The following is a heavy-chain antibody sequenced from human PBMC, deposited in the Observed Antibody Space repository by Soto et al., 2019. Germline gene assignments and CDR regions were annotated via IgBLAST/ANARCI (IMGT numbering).Heavy chain of an antibody. CDR1: GCTFTSYG. CDR2: ISAYDGNT. J-gene: IGHJ5*02. D-gene: IGHD4-17*01. V-gene: IGHV1-18*01. Sequence: ASVKVSCKASGCTFTSYGMSWVRQAPGQGLEWMGWISAYDGNTNYAQKLQGRVTMTTDTSTSTAYMELRSLRSGDTAVYYCARVDDYGDYVWFEPWGQGTLVTVSS. CDR3: ARVDDYGDYVWFEP.